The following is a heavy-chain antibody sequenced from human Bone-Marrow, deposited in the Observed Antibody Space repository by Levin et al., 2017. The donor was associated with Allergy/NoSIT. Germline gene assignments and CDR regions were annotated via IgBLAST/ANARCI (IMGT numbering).Heavy chain of an antibody. J-gene: IGHJ6*04. CDR1: GFTFSAYE. CDR3: TRDPMVQGESDV. V-gene: IGHV3-48*03. D-gene: IGHD3-10*01. CDR2: ISSSAESV. Sequence: GESLKISCAASGFTFSAYEMNWVRQAPGKGLQWISYISSSAESVHYADSVRGRFAVSRDNAKNLLYLQMNSLTAEDTAVYFCTRDPMVQGESDVWGKGTTVIVSS.